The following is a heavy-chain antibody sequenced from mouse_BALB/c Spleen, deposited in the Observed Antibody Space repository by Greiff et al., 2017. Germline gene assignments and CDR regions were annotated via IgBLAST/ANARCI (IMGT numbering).Heavy chain of an antibody. J-gene: IGHJ3*01. V-gene: IGHV1-18*01. Sequence: VQLKQSGPELVKPGASVKIPCKASGYTFTDYNMDWVKQSHGKSLEWIGDINPNNGGTIYNQKFKGKATLTVDKSSSTAYMELRSLTSEDTAVYYCARGANDYDVAYWGQGTLVTVSA. CDR2: INPNNGGT. D-gene: IGHD2-4*01. CDR1: GYTFTDYN. CDR3: ARGANDYDVAY.